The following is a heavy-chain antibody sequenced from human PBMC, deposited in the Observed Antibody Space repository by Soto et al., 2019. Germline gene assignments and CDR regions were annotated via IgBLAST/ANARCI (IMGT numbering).Heavy chain of an antibody. CDR1: GGSISSYY. CDR3: ANFNWYLDL. J-gene: IGHJ2*01. CDR2: IYYTGST. V-gene: IGHV4-59*01. Sequence: SETLSLTCTVSGGSISSYYWSWIRQPPGKGLEWIGYIYYTGSTNYNPSLKSRVTISVDTSKNQFSLQLSSVTAADTAVYYCANFNWYLDLWGRGTLVTVS.